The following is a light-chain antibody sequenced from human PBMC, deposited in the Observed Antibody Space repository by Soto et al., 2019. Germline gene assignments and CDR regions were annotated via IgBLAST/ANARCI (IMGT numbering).Light chain of an antibody. Sequence: QSALTQPPSASGSPGQSVTISCTGTSSDVGRYNSVSWYQQQPGKAPKLMIYDVSTRPSGVPDRFSGSKSGNTASLTVSGLQAEDEADYYCSSYAGTNNYVFGTGTKVTVL. CDR2: DVS. CDR1: SSDVGRYNS. V-gene: IGLV2-8*01. CDR3: SSYAGTNNYV. J-gene: IGLJ1*01.